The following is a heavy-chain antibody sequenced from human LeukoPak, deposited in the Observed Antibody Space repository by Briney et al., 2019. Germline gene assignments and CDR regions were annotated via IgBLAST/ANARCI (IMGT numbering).Heavy chain of an antibody. D-gene: IGHD6-13*01. V-gene: IGHV4-39*01. CDR2: IYYSGNT. Sequence: SETLSLTCTVSGGSISSSSYYWGWIRQPPGKGLEWIGSIYYSGNTYYNPSLKSRGTISVDTSKNQFSLKLSSVTAADTAVYYCARATETFSWFLQHWGQGTLVTVSS. CDR3: ARATETFSWFLQH. J-gene: IGHJ1*01. CDR1: GGSISSSSYY.